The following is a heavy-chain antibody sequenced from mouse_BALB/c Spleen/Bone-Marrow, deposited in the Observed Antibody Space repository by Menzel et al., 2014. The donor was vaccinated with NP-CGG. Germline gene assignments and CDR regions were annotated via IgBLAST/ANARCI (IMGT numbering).Heavy chain of an antibody. CDR1: GYTFTSYW. CDR3: ARDWYFDV. J-gene: IGHJ1*01. CDR2: INPSTGYT. V-gene: IGHV1-7*01. Sequence: QVQLQQPGAELAKPGASVKMSCKASGYTFTSYWMHWVKQRPGQGLEWIGYINPSTGYTEYNQKFKDKATLTADKSSSTAYMQLSSLTSEDSAVYYCARDWYFDVWGAGTTLTVSS.